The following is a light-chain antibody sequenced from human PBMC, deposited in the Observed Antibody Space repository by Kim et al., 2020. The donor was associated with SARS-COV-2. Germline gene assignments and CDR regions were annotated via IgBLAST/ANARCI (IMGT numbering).Light chain of an antibody. CDR1: QSVTYK. J-gene: IGKJ1*01. V-gene: IGKV3-15*01. Sequence: EIAMTQSPDTLSVSPGERATLSCRASQSVTYKLAWYQQKPGQAPRLLIYDASYRVTSTPARFSGSGSGTDFTLTISSLQSDDFAIYYCQHYNDWWTFGQGTKVEIK. CDR2: DAS. CDR3: QHYNDWWT.